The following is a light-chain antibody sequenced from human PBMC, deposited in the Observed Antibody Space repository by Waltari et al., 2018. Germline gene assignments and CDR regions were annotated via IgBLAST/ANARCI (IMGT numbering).Light chain of an antibody. CDR3: QQSYSPPQNT. CDR2: GAS. V-gene: IGKV1-39*01. CDR1: QTINKF. Sequence: DLQMTQSPSSLSASVGARVTIPCRASQTINKFLNWYQHKPGKAPKLLIYGASSLYSGVPSRFSGSGSGTDFSLTINGLQPEDSATYYCQQSYSPPQNTFGQGTQVEI. J-gene: IGKJ5*01.